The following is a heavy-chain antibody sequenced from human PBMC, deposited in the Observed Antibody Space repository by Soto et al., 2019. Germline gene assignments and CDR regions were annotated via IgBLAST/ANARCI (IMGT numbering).Heavy chain of an antibody. V-gene: IGHV3-30*03. D-gene: IGHD6-19*01. CDR1: GFTFSSYG. CDR3: ATPPWGRSGWYPGEPFDY. CDR2: ISYDGSSK. J-gene: IGHJ4*02. Sequence: QVQLVESGGGVVQPGRSLRLSCAASGFTFSSYGMHWVRQAPGKGLEWVAVISYDGSSKYYADSVKGRFTISRDNSKNTLYRQMSSLRAEDTAVYYCATPPWGRSGWYPGEPFDYWGQGSLVTVSS.